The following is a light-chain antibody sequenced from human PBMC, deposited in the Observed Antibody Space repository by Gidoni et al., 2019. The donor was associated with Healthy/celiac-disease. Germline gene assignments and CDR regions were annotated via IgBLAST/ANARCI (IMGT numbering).Light chain of an antibody. J-gene: IGKJ2*01. CDR2: DAS. V-gene: IGKV1-33*01. CDR1: QDISNY. Sequence: DIQMTQSPSSLSASVGDRVTITCQASQDISNYLNWYQQKPGKAPKLLIYDASNLETGVPSRFSGSGSGTDFTFTISSLQPEDIATYYCQQYDNLHGVTFXXXTKLEIK. CDR3: QQYDNLHGVT.